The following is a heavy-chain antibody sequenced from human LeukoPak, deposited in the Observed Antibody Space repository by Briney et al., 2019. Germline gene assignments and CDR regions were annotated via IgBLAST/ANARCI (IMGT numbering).Heavy chain of an antibody. CDR1: GGSLSGYY. Sequence: SETLSLTCAVYGGSLSGYYWSWIRQPPGKGLEWIGEINHSGSTNYNPSLKSRVTISVDTSKNQFSLKLSSVTAADTAVYYCARAVTEYSSSSVDPWGQGTLVTVSS. D-gene: IGHD6-6*01. CDR2: INHSGST. J-gene: IGHJ5*02. V-gene: IGHV4-34*01. CDR3: ARAVTEYSSSSVDP.